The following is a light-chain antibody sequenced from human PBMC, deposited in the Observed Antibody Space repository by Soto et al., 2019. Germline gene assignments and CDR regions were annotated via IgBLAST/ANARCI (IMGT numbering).Light chain of an antibody. CDR1: QSVSSTY. CDR2: GAS. Sequence: EIVLTQSPGTLSLFPGERATLSCRASQSVSSTYFAWYRQKPGQPPSLLIYGASNRATGVLDRFSVSGSGTDFTLTISRVEPEDFAVYYCQQYGSARPGLTFGPGNTVDIK. V-gene: IGKV3-20*01. J-gene: IGKJ3*01. CDR3: QQYGSARPGLT.